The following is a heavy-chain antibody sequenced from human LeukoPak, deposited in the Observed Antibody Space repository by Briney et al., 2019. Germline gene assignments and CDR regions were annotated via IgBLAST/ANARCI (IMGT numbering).Heavy chain of an antibody. CDR3: ARQVGYCSSTSCYTPGTTAFDY. Sequence: GESLKISCKGSGYSFTSYWIGWVRQMPGKGLEWMGIIYPGDSDTRYSPSFQGQVTISADQSISTAYLQWSSLKASDTAMYYCARQVGYCSSTSCYTPGTTAFDYWGQGTLVTVSS. CDR1: GYSFTSYW. CDR2: IYPGDSDT. D-gene: IGHD2-2*02. V-gene: IGHV5-51*01. J-gene: IGHJ4*02.